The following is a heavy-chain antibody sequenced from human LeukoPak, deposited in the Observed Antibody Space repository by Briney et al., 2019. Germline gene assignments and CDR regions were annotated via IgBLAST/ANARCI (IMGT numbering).Heavy chain of an antibody. J-gene: IGHJ5*02. CDR1: GYSISSGYY. D-gene: IGHD3-3*01. V-gene: IGHV4-38-2*02. CDR3: ARELGYDFAPLKTGFDP. Sequence: SETLSLTCAVSGYSISSGYYWGWIRQPPGKGLEWIGRSYTSGSTNYNPSLKSRVTMSVDTSKNQFSLKLSSVTAADTAVYYCARELGYDFAPLKTGFDPWGQGTLVTVSS. CDR2: SYTSGST.